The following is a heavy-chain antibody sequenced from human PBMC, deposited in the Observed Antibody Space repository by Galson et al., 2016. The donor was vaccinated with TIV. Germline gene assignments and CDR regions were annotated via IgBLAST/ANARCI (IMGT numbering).Heavy chain of an antibody. D-gene: IGHD5-12*01. V-gene: IGHV3-23*01. CDR2: IYGGGNDP. J-gene: IGHJ4*02. Sequence: LRLSCAASGFTFNWFAMSWVRQAPGKGLEWVSTIYGGGNDPFNADSARGRFTISRDNSKNTPYPHMNSLRAEDTAIYYCSKFSGTFHNQYFFDYWGQGTLVTVSS. CDR3: SKFSGTFHNQYFFDY. CDR1: GFTFNWFA.